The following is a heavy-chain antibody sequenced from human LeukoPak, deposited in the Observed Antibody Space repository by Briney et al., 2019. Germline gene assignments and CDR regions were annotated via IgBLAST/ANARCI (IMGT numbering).Heavy chain of an antibody. J-gene: IGHJ4*02. CDR1: GFTFSSYG. CDR2: IWYDGSNK. V-gene: IGHV3-33*01. Sequence: PGGSLRLSCAASGFTFSSYGMHWVRQAPGKGLEWVAVIWYDGSNKYYADSVKGRFTISRDNSKNTLYLQMNSLRAEDTAVYYCARIDGWCNFDYWGQGTLVTASS. CDR3: ARIDGWCNFDY. D-gene: IGHD2-8*02.